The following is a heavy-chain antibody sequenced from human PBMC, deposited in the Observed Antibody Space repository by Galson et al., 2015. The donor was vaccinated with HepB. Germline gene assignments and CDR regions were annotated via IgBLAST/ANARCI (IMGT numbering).Heavy chain of an antibody. CDR1: GYTFTSYY. CDR3: ARDPWGVQSHFYMDV. J-gene: IGHJ6*03. D-gene: IGHD3-10*01. V-gene: IGHV1-46*01. CDR2: INPSGGST. Sequence: SVKVSCKASGYTFTSYYMHWVRQAPGQGLEWMGIINPSGGSTSYAQKFQGRVTMTRDTSTSTVYMELSSLRSEDTAVYYCARDPWGVQSHFYMDVWGKGTTVTVSS.